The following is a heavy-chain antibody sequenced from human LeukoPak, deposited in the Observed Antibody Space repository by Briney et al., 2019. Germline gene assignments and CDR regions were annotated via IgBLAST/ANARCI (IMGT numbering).Heavy chain of an antibody. D-gene: IGHD4-17*01. CDR3: ATSSVTTGIDFDC. Sequence: GGSLRLSCAVSGFTFSDHYMSWIRQAPGKRLEWVSYISSGSTYTNYADSVEGRFTISRDNAKNSLYLQMNILRADDTAVYYCATSSVTTGIDFDCWGQGTLVTVSS. CDR2: ISSGSTYT. V-gene: IGHV3-11*06. CDR1: GFTFSDHY. J-gene: IGHJ4*02.